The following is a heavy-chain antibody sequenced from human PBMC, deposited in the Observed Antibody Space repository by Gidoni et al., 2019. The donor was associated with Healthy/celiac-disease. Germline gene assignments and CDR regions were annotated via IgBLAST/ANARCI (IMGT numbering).Heavy chain of an antibody. CDR1: GFPFSSYG. Sequence: QVQLVESGGGVVQPGSSLRLSCAASGFPFSSYGMHWVRQAPGKALEWVAVIVYDGSNKYYADSVKGRFTISRDNSKNTLYLQMNSLRAEDTAVYYCATNGGRGYGMDVWGQGTTVTVSS. CDR2: IVYDGSNK. D-gene: IGHD3-16*01. J-gene: IGHJ6*02. V-gene: IGHV3-30*03. CDR3: ATNGGRGYGMDV.